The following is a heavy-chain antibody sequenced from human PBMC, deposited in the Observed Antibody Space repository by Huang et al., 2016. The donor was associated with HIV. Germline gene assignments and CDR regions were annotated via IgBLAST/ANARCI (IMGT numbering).Heavy chain of an antibody. CDR1: GGSISSYY. V-gene: IGHV4-59*01. J-gene: IGHJ5*02. CDR3: ARSHSIHWGFNWFDP. CDR2: MYYSGST. Sequence: QVQLQESGPGLVKPSETLSLTCTVSGGSISSYYWSWIRQPPGKGLEWIGDMYYSGSTNYTPSLKSRVTISVDTSKNQFPLKLSSVTAADTAVYYCARSHSIHWGFNWFDPWGQGTLVTVSS. D-gene: IGHD7-27*01.